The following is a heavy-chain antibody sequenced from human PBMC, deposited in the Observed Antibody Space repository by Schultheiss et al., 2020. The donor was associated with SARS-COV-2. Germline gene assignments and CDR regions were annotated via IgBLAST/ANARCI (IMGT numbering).Heavy chain of an antibody. J-gene: IGHJ3*02. D-gene: IGHD2-15*01. CDR1: GGSISSYY. V-gene: IGHV4-59*01. CDR3: AREGSGQADAYDI. CDR2: IHHSGST. Sequence: TLSLTCTVSGGSISSYYWSWIRQPPGGGLEWIGYIHHSGSTSENPSLRSRVTISVDTSKNQFSLELSSVTASDAAVYYCAREGSGQADAYDIWGQGTVVTVSS.